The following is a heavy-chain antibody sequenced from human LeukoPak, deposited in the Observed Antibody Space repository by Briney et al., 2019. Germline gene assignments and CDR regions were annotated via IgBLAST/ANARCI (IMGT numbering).Heavy chain of an antibody. CDR1: GFTFSNYW. V-gene: IGHV3-30*03. CDR2: ISHEGSQT. J-gene: IGHJ4*02. D-gene: IGHD6-19*01. CDR3: ARTREQWQVLDY. Sequence: GGSLRLSCAASGFTFSNYWMNWVRQAPGKGLEWVAVISHEGSQTYYADSVRGRFTISRDNSKNMVYLQMNSLRAEDTAVYYCARTREQWQVLDYWGQGTLVTVSS.